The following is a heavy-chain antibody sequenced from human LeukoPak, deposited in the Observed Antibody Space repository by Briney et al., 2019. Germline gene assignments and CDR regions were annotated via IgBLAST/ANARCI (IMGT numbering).Heavy chain of an antibody. J-gene: IGHJ1*01. V-gene: IGHV4-59*08. CDR3: AGRGQRCFRD. Sequence: SETLSLTCNITADSITSGYWSWIRQSPGKGLEWIGYIYGIENTDYNPSLKSRVTLSLDTSKNQLSLKLTAVSAADTAVYYCAGRGQRCFRDWGQGTLVTVSS. CDR1: ADSITSGY. CDR2: IYGIENT. D-gene: IGHD5-24*01.